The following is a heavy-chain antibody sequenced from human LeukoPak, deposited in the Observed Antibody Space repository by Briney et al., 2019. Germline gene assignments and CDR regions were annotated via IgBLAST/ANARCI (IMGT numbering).Heavy chain of an antibody. CDR3: ARANGQLWTTPDY. D-gene: IGHD5-18*01. J-gene: IGHJ4*02. CDR1: GFTLSSYG. CDR2: ISHDGSKK. V-gene: IGHV3-30*03. Sequence: GGSLRLSCAASGFTLSSYGMHWVRQPQGEGLEWVAVISHDGSKKYSAESVKGRFTISRDNSKNTLHLQMNSLRAEDTAVYYCARANGQLWTTPDYWGQGTLVTISS.